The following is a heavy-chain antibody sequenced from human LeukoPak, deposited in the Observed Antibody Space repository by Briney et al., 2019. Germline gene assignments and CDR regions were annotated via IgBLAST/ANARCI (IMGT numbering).Heavy chain of an antibody. V-gene: IGHV1-24*01. D-gene: IGHD5-24*01. CDR3: ATSPSYEMAPTAVY. Sequence: ASVKVSCKVSGYTLTELSMHWVRQAPGKGLEWMGGFDPEDGETIYAQKFQGRVTMTEDTSTDTAYIELSSLRSEDTAVYYCATSPSYEMAPTAVYWGQGTLVTVSS. CDR1: GYTLTELS. CDR2: FDPEDGET. J-gene: IGHJ4*02.